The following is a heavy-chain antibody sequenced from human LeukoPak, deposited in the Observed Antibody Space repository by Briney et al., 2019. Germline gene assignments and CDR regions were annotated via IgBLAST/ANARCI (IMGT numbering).Heavy chain of an antibody. Sequence: GGSLRLSCAASEFSFSDYYMSWIRQAPGKGLEWVSSINWNAGSTSYADSVRGRFTISRDNARNSLYLQMNTLRADDTAFYYCVRVSTGYYFDSWGQGTLVTVSS. CDR1: EFSFSDYY. CDR2: INWNAGST. V-gene: IGHV3-20*04. D-gene: IGHD6-19*01. CDR3: VRVSTGYYFDS. J-gene: IGHJ4*02.